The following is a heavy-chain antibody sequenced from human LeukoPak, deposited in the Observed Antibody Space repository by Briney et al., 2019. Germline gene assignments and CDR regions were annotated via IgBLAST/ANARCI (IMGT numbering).Heavy chain of an antibody. CDR3: ARGRGDYGSGSYYYYYYYMDV. CDR1: GGSFSGYY. CDR2: INHSGST. Sequence: PSETLSLTCAVYGGSFSGYYWSWIRQPPGMGLEWIGEINHSGSTNYNPSLKSRVTISVDTSKNQFSLKLSSVTAADTAVYYCARGRGDYGSGSYYYYYYYMDVWGKGTTVTVSS. J-gene: IGHJ6*03. D-gene: IGHD3-10*01. V-gene: IGHV4-34*01.